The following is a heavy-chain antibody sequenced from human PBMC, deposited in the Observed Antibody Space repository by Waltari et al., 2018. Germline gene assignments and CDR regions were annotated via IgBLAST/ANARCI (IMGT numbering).Heavy chain of an antibody. CDR1: GYSISSGSS. D-gene: IGHD3-22*01. CDR3: ARYYYDSSVPFDY. Sequence: QVQLQESGPGLVKPPETLSLTCAVSGYSISSGSSWGWIRQPPGKGLEWIGSIYHSGSTYYNPSLKSRVTISVDTSKNQFSLKLSSVTAADTAVYYCARYYYDSSVPFDYWGQGTLVTVSS. J-gene: IGHJ4*02. CDR2: IYHSGST. V-gene: IGHV4-38-2*01.